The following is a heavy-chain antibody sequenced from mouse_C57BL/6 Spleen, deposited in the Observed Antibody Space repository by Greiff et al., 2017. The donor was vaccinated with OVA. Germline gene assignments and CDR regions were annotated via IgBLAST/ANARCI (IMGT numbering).Heavy chain of an antibody. CDR2: ISYDGSN. D-gene: IGHD2-1*01. J-gene: IGHJ4*01. CDR1: GYSITSGYY. CDR3: ARNYGNYEAMDY. Sequence: VQLMESGPGLVKPSQSLSLTCSVTGYSITSGYYWNWIRQFPGNKLEWMGYISYDGSNNYNPSLKNRISITRDTSKNQFFLKLNSVTTEDTATYYCARNYGNYEAMDYWGQGTSVTVSS. V-gene: IGHV3-6*01.